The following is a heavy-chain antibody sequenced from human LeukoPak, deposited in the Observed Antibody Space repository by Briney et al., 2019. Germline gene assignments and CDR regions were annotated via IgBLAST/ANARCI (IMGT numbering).Heavy chain of an antibody. CDR1: GYTFTSYY. CDR3: ASGSGSYSPDY. D-gene: IGHD3-10*01. V-gene: IGHV1-46*01. J-gene: IGHJ4*02. Sequence: GASVKVSCKASGYTFTSYYMHWVRQAPGQGLEWMGIINPSGGSTSYAQKFQGRVAMTRDTSINTAYMELTRLKSDDTAVYYCASGSGSYSPDYWGQGTLVTVSP. CDR2: INPSGGST.